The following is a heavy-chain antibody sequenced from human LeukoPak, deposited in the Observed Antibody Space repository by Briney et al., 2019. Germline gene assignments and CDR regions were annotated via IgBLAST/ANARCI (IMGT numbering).Heavy chain of an antibody. CDR3: AKDFVRYNIQFDY. J-gene: IGHJ4*02. V-gene: IGHV3-23*01. CDR2: ISGGGTGT. CDR1: GLIFCFYA. Sequence: GGSLRLSCAASGLIFCFYAMSWVRQAPGKGLEWVSSISGGGTGTYYADSVRGRFTISRDNSKNTLYLQMDSLRAEDTALYYCAKDFVRYNIQFDYWGQGALVTVSS. D-gene: IGHD1-14*01.